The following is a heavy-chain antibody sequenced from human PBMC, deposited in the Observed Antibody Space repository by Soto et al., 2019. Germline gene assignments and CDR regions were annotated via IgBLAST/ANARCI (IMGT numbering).Heavy chain of an antibody. CDR1: GYTFTSYG. Sequence: GASVKVSCKASGYTFTSYGISWVRQAPGQGLEWMGWISAYNGNTNYAQKLQGRVTMTTDTSTSTAYMELRSLRSDATAVYYCARHAEHLVPYYYYGMDVWGQGTTVTGSS. J-gene: IGHJ6*02. D-gene: IGHD6-6*01. CDR2: ISAYNGNT. CDR3: ARHAEHLVPYYYYGMDV. V-gene: IGHV1-18*01.